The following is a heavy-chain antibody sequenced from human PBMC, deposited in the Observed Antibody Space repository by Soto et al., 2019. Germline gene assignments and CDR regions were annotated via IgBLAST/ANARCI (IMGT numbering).Heavy chain of an antibody. CDR2: IRGSGDYT. J-gene: IGHJ4*02. V-gene: IGHV3-23*01. Sequence: GGSLRLSCAASGFTFSTYSMNWVRQAPGEGLEWVSGIRGSGDYTYYAGSVKGRFTISRDNSKSTLYLQMDSLRAEDTALYYCAKTYDSSWYGLFDYWGQGTLVTVSS. CDR1: GFTFSTYS. CDR3: AKTYDSSWYGLFDY. D-gene: IGHD6-13*01.